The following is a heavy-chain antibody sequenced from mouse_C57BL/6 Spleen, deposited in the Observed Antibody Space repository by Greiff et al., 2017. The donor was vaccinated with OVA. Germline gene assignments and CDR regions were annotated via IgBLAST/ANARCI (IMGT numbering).Heavy chain of an antibody. CDR1: GFSLTSYG. D-gene: IGHD2-4*01. Sequence: VKLMESGPGLVAPSQSLSITCTVSGFSLTSYGVDWVRQPPGKGLEWLGVIWGGGSTNYNSALMSRLSISKDNSKSQVFLKMNSLQTDDTAMYYCAKQRDYDYDGAPYAMDYWGQGTSVTVSS. V-gene: IGHV2-9*01. CDR2: IWGGGST. CDR3: AKQRDYDYDGAPYAMDY. J-gene: IGHJ4*01.